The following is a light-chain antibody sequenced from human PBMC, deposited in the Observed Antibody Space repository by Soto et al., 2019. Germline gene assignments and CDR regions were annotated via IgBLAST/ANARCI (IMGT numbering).Light chain of an antibody. CDR2: GAS. CDR3: QQYTASSGIFT. CDR1: ERVNSNY. J-gene: IGKJ3*01. V-gene: IGKV3-20*01. Sequence: VLTQSPGTLSLSPGERATLSCRASERVNSNYFAWYQQKPGQAPRLLVVGASTRATGIPDRFIGSGSGTHFILTVSSVEPEDFAVYYCQQYTASSGIFTFGPGTKVDIK.